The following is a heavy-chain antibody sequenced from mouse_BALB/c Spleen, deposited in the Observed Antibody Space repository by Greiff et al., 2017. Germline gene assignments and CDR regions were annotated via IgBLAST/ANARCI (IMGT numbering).Heavy chain of an antibody. V-gene: IGHV14-3*02. CDR1: GFNIKDTY. Sequence: VQLQQSGAELVKPGASVKLSCTASGFNIKDTYMHWVKQRPEQGLEWIGRIDPANGNTKYDPKFQGKATITADTSSNTAYLHLSSLTSEDTAVYYCVRSGYDEFDYWGQGTTLTVSS. D-gene: IGHD2-14*01. CDR3: VRSGYDEFDY. J-gene: IGHJ2*01. CDR2: IDPANGNT.